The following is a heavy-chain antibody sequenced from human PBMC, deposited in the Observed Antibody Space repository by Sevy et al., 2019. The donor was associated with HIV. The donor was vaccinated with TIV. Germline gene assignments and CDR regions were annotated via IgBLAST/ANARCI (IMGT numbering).Heavy chain of an antibody. Sequence: ASVKVYCKVSGYTLTELSMHWVRQAPGKGLEWMGSFDPEDGETIYQQKFQGRVTLTEDTSTDTAYMELSSLRSEDTAVYYCATTKDYYDSSGYPFDYRGQGTLVTVSS. J-gene: IGHJ4*02. D-gene: IGHD3-22*01. CDR3: ATTKDYYDSSGYPFDY. CDR1: GYTLTELS. V-gene: IGHV1-24*01. CDR2: FDPEDGET.